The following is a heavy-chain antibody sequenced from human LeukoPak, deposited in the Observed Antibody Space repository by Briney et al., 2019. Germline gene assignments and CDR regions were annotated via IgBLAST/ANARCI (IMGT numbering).Heavy chain of an antibody. V-gene: IGHV3-48*03. CDR1: GFTFSSYE. CDR2: ISSSGSTI. CDR3: ARVVTTSLYYYYGMDV. Sequence: PGGSLRLSCAASGFTFSSYEMNWVRQAPGKGLEWVSYISSSGSTIYYADSVKGRFTISRDNAKNSLYLQTNSLRAEDTAVYYCARVVTTSLYYYYGMDVWGQGTTVTVSS. J-gene: IGHJ6*02. D-gene: IGHD4-17*01.